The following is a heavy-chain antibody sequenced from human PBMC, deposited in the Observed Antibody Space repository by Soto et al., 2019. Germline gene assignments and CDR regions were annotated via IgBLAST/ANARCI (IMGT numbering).Heavy chain of an antibody. CDR1: GGSISSSSYY. J-gene: IGHJ5*02. D-gene: IGHD3-3*02. V-gene: IGHV4-39*01. Sequence: QLQLQESGPGLVRPSETLSLTCTVSGGSISSSSYYRGWIRQPPGKGLEWIGSIYYSGSTYYNPSLKSRVTISVDTSKNQFTQKLTSVTAADTAVYYCASPKIAFYNWFVPWGQGTLVTVSS. CDR3: ASPKIAFYNWFVP. CDR2: IYYSGST.